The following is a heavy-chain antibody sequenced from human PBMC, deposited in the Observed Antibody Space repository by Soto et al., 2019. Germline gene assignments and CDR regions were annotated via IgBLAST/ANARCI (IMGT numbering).Heavy chain of an antibody. CDR1: GFTFSSYA. CDR2: ISYDGSNK. V-gene: IGHV3-30-3*01. J-gene: IGHJ6*02. Sequence: GGSLRLSCAASGFTFSSYAMHWVRQAPGKGLEWVAVISYDGSNKYYADSVKGRFTISRDNSKNTLYLQMNSLRAEDTAVYYCARGSSGFNYGMDVWGQGTTVTVSS. D-gene: IGHD3-22*01. CDR3: ARGSSGFNYGMDV.